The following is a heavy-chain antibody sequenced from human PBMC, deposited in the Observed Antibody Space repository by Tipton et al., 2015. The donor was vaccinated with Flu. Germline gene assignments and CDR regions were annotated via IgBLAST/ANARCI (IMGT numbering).Heavy chain of an antibody. CDR1: GFTFSSYE. CDR2: IGSTGTTI. D-gene: IGHD2-15*01. V-gene: IGHV3-48*03. CDR3: ARAGSINDPDCRGARCYRYYFDC. Sequence: SLRLSCAASGFTFSSYEMNWVRQAPGKGLEWVSYIGSTGTTIYYADSVKGRFTISRDNAKDSLYLQMNSLRTEDTAVYYCARAGSINDPDCRGARCYRYYFDCWGQGTLVTVSS. J-gene: IGHJ4*02.